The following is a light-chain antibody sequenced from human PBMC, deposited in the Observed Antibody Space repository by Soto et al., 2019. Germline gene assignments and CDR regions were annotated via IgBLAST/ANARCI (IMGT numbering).Light chain of an antibody. J-gene: IGLJ2*01. Sequence: QSALTQPASVSGSPGQSVTISCTGTSSDVGGYNYVSWYQQHPGRAPKVIISDVRNRPSGVSDRFSGSKSGNTASLTISGLQAEDEADYYCSSYTTRNTLVFGGGTKLTVL. V-gene: IGLV2-14*03. CDR2: DVR. CDR3: SSYTTRNTLV. CDR1: SSDVGGYNY.